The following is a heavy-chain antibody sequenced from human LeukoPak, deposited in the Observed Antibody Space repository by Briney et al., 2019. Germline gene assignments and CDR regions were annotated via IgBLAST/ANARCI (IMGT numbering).Heavy chain of an antibody. D-gene: IGHD3-10*01. Sequence: KPGGSLRLSCAASGFTFSSYSMNWVRQAPGKGLEWVSSISSSSSYIYYADSVKGRFTISRDNSKNTLYLQMNSLRAEDTAVYYCAKEPDLWFGEYYFDYWGQGTLVTVSS. CDR3: AKEPDLWFGEYYFDY. CDR1: GFTFSSYS. J-gene: IGHJ4*02. V-gene: IGHV3-21*01. CDR2: ISSSSSYI.